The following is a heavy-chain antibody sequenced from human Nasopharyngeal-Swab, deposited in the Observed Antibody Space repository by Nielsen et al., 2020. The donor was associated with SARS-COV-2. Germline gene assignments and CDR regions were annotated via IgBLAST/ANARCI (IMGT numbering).Heavy chain of an antibody. J-gene: IGHJ4*02. CDR2: IGDKDHNYAT. CDR3: TTDFYFDY. Sequence: IRSHAGKGLEWVGRIGDKDHNYATRYGAWVQGRFTLSRDDSKNTAFLQMDSLKTEDAALYYCTTDFYFDYWGQGTLVTVSS. V-gene: IGHV3-73*01.